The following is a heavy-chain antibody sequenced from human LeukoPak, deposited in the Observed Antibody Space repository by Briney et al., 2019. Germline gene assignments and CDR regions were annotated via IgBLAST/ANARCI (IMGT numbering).Heavy chain of an antibody. CDR3: ARSLEYSSSSVGY. V-gene: IGHV4-39*01. D-gene: IGHD6-6*01. CDR1: GGSISSSSYY. J-gene: IGHJ4*02. Sequence: PSETLSLTCTASGGSISSSSYYWGWIRQPPGKGLEWIGSIYYSGSTYYNPSLKSRVTISVDTSNNQFSLKLSSVTAADTAVYYCARSLEYSSSSVGYWGQGTLATVSS. CDR2: IYYSGST.